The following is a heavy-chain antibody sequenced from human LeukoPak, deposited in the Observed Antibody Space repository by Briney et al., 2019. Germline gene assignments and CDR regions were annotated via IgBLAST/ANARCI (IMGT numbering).Heavy chain of an antibody. CDR2: ISAYNGNT. CDR1: GYTFTSYG. D-gene: IGHD6-13*01. CDR3: ARDTGIAAAAPRWFDP. J-gene: IGHJ5*02. V-gene: IGHV1-18*04. Sequence: GASVKVSCKASGYTFTSYGISWVRQAPGQGLEWMGWISAYNGNTNYAQKLQGRVTMITETSKSKAYMELRSLRYDDTAVYYCARDTGIAAAAPRWFDPWGQGTLVTVSS.